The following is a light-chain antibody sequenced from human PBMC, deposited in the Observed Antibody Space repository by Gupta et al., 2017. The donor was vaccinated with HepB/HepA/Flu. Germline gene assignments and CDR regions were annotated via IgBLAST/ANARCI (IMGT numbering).Light chain of an antibody. CDR2: GAY. J-gene: IGKJ1*01. CDR3: QQYNKWPRT. Sequence: EIVMTQSPATLSVSPGERATLSCRASQSVSSNLAWYQQKPGQAPRLLIYGAYTRATGIPARFSGSGSGTEFTLTISSLQSEDFAVYYCQQYNKWPRTFGQGTKVESK. V-gene: IGKV3-15*01. CDR1: QSVSSN.